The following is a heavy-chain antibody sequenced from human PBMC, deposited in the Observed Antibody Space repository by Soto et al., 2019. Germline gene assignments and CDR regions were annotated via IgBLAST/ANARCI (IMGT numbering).Heavy chain of an antibody. CDR3: AKDYRRASEQIQWLVGYYFDY. Sequence: EVQLLESGGGLVQPGGSLRLSCAASGFTFSSYAMSWVRQAPGKGLEWVSAISGSGGSTYYADSVKGRFTISRDNSKNTLHLQMNSLRAEDKAVYYCAKDYRRASEQIQWLVGYYFDYWGQGTLVTVSS. CDR2: ISGSGGST. V-gene: IGHV3-23*01. D-gene: IGHD6-19*01. J-gene: IGHJ4*02. CDR1: GFTFSSYA.